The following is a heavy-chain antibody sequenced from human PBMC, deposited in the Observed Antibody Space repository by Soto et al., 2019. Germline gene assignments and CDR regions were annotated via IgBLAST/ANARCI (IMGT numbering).Heavy chain of an antibody. J-gene: IGHJ4*02. D-gene: IGHD6-6*01. Sequence: EVQLLESGGGLVQPGGSLRLSCAASGFTFSSYAMSWVRQAPGKGLEWVSAISGSGASTYYADSVKGRFTISRDNSKNTLFLQMNSLRAGDTAVYYCARDRGQLVPFDCWGQGTLVTVSS. V-gene: IGHV3-23*01. CDR3: ARDRGQLVPFDC. CDR1: GFTFSSYA. CDR2: ISGSGAST.